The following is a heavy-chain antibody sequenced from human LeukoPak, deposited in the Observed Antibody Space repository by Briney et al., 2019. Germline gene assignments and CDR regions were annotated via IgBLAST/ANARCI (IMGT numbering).Heavy chain of an antibody. CDR3: ASYGHYVGYFDY. V-gene: IGHV4-30-4*01. J-gene: IGHJ4*02. CDR1: GGSISSGDYY. D-gene: IGHD4-17*01. Sequence: SETLSLTCTVSGGSISSGDYYWSWIRQPPGKGLEWIGYIYYSGSTYYNPSLKSRVTISVDTSKNQFSLKLSSVTAADTAVYYCASYGHYVGYFDYWGQGTLVTVSS. CDR2: IYYSGST.